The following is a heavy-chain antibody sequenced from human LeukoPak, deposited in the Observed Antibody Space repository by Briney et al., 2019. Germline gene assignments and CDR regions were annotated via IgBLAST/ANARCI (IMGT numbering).Heavy chain of an antibody. V-gene: IGHV1-24*01. CDR3: ATDPWGSGSYYSFR. Sequence: GASVKVSCKVSGYTLTELSMHWVRQAPGKGLEWMGGFDPEDGETIYAQKFQGRVTMTEDTSTDPAYMELSSLRSEDTAVYYCATDPWGSGSYYSFRWGQGTLVTVSS. CDR1: GYTLTELS. CDR2: FDPEDGET. D-gene: IGHD3-10*01. J-gene: IGHJ4*02.